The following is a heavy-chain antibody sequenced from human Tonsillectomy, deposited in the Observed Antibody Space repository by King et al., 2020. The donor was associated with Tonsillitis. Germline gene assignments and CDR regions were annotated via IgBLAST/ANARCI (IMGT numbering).Heavy chain of an antibody. Sequence: VQLVESGAEVKKPGESLKISCKRSGYSLTNYWIAWVRQMPGKGLEWMGIIYPGDSDTRYSPSFQGQVTISADKSISTAYLQWSSLKASDTAIYYCARYGPVTPLPAFDIWGQGTMVTVSS. CDR1: GYSLTNYW. CDR3: ARYGPVTPLPAFDI. J-gene: IGHJ3*02. CDR2: IYPGDSDT. V-gene: IGHV5-51*01. D-gene: IGHD4-17*01.